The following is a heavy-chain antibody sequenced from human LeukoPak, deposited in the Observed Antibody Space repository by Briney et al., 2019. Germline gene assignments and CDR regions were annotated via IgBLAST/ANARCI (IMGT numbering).Heavy chain of an antibody. CDR3: ARETQYNWNADY. Sequence: GGSLRLSCAASGFTFSSYWMHWVRQAPGKGLVWVSRINSDGSSTSYADSVKGRFTISRDNAKDTLYLQMNSLRAEDTAVYYCARETQYNWNADYWGQGTLVTVSS. CDR2: INSDGSST. J-gene: IGHJ4*02. V-gene: IGHV3-74*01. CDR1: GFTFSSYW. D-gene: IGHD1-1*01.